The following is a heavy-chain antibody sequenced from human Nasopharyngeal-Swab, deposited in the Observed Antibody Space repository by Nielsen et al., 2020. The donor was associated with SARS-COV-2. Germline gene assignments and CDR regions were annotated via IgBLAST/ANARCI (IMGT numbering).Heavy chain of an antibody. Sequence: SETLSLTCAVYGGSFSGYYWSWIRQHPGKGLEWIGYIYYSGSTYYNPSLKSRVTISIDTSKNQFSLNLSSVTAADTAVYYCARGLDHFYYDMDVWGQGTTVTVSS. CDR2: IYYSGST. V-gene: IGHV4-31*11. CDR1: GGSFSGYY. CDR3: ARGLDHFYYDMDV. J-gene: IGHJ6*02.